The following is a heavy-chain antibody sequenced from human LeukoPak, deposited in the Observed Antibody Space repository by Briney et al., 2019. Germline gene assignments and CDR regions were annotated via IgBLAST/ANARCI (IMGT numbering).Heavy chain of an antibody. CDR1: GFTFSSYD. CDR3: AKDAPVNIVVVPAANS. D-gene: IGHD2-2*01. J-gene: IGHJ4*02. Sequence: GGSLRLSCAASGFTFSSYDMSWVRQAPGKGLEWVSAISGSGGSTYYADSVKVRFTISRDNSTNTLDLQMNSLRAEDSAVYYCAKDAPVNIVVVPAANSWGQGTLVTVSS. CDR2: ISGSGGST. V-gene: IGHV3-23*01.